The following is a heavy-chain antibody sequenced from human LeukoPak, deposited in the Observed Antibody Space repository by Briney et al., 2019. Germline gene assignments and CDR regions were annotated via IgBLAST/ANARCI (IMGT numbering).Heavy chain of an antibody. J-gene: IGHJ4*02. CDR1: GYTLTELS. CDR3: ATDPVGYCSANGCYSVDY. V-gene: IGHV1-24*01. Sequence: ASVTVSCKVSGYTLTELSMHWVRQAPGKGLEWMGGFDPEDGEKVYAQKFQGRLTMTEDTSTDTAYMELSSLRSDDTAVYYCATDPVGYCSANGCYSVDYWGQGTLVTVSS. CDR2: FDPEDGEK. D-gene: IGHD2-15*01.